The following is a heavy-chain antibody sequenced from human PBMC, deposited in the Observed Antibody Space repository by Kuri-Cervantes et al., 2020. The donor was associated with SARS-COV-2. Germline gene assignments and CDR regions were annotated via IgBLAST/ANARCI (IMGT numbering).Heavy chain of an antibody. CDR1: GFTFNTYS. CDR3: AKDQGDSYGISYFDY. D-gene: IGHD5-18*01. V-gene: IGHV3-30-3*01. CDR2: ISYDGSNK. J-gene: IGHJ4*02. Sequence: GESLKISCAASGFTFNTYSMDWVRQAPGKGLEWVAVISYDGSNKYYADSVKGRFTISRDNSKNTLYLQMNSLRAEDTAVYYCAKDQGDSYGISYFDYWGQGTLVTVSS.